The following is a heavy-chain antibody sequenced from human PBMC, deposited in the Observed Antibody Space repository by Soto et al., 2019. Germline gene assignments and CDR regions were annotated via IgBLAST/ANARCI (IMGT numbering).Heavy chain of an antibody. CDR1: GGSISSSNW. Sequence: QVQLQESGPGLVKPSGTLSLTCAVSGGSISSSNWWSWVRQSPGKGLEWIGEVHQSGSTNYSPSLKSRVTISVDKSNTQFSLNLNSVTAADTAVYYCAKHSGNGPYCDSWGQGTQVTVSS. V-gene: IGHV4-4*02. CDR2: VHQSGST. CDR3: AKHSGNGPYCDS. J-gene: IGHJ4*02. D-gene: IGHD3-10*01.